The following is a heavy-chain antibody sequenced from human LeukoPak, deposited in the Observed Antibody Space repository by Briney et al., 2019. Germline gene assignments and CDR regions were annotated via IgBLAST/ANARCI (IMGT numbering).Heavy chain of an antibody. Sequence: SETLSLTCTVSGGSISTYYWSWIRQPPGKGLEWIGYIYYSGSTNYNPSLKSRVTISVDTSKNQFSLKLSSVTAADTAVYSCARSSGSYYRSWFDPWGQGTLVTASS. D-gene: IGHD3-10*01. V-gene: IGHV4-59*01. CDR1: GGSISTYY. CDR3: ARSSGSYYRSWFDP. CDR2: IYYSGST. J-gene: IGHJ5*02.